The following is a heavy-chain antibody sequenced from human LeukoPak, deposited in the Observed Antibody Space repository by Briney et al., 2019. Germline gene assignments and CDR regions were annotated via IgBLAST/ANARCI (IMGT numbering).Heavy chain of an antibody. CDR2: FDPEDGET. Sequence: ASVKVSCKVSGYTLTELSMHWVRQAPGKGLEWMGGFDPEDGETIYAQKFQGRVTMTEDTSTDTAYMELSSLRSEDTAVYYCATVRRVVVAADAFDIWGQGTMVTVSS. J-gene: IGHJ3*02. CDR3: ATVRRVVVAADAFDI. CDR1: GYTLTELS. D-gene: IGHD2-15*01. V-gene: IGHV1-24*01.